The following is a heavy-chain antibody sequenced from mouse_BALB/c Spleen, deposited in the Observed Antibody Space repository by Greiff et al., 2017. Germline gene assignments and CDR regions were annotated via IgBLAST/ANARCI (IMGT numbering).Heavy chain of an antibody. Sequence: LQQPGSELVRPGASVKLSCKASGYTFTSYWMHWVKQRPGQGLEWIGNIYPGSGSTNYDEKFKSKATLTVDTSSSTAYMQLSSLTSEDSAVYYCTREPYLGYFDVWGAGTTVTVSS. V-gene: IGHV1S22*01. J-gene: IGHJ1*01. D-gene: IGHD6-5*01. CDR1: GYTFTSYW. CDR3: TREPYLGYFDV. CDR2: IYPGSGST.